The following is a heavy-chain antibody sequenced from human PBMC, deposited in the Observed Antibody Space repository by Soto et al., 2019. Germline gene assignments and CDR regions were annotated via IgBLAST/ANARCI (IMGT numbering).Heavy chain of an antibody. J-gene: IGHJ5*02. Sequence: SLKVSCKASGGTFSTYTFSWVRQAPGQGLEWMGRIIPIFGTPYYAQKFQGRVTITADKSTSTVYMELSSLRSDDTAVYFCARGLECRGYCLDKPTWFAPWGQGTLVTVLL. CDR2: IIPIFGTP. V-gene: IGHV1-69*06. CDR3: ARGLECRGYCLDKPTWFAP. D-gene: IGHD2-15*01. CDR1: GGTFSTYT.